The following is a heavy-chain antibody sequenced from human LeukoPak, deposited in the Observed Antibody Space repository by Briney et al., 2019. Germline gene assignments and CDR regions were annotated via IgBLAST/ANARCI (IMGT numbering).Heavy chain of an antibody. J-gene: IGHJ4*02. CDR2: ISPNSGGT. CDR3: ARDGPAVVIEFDY. Sequence: ASVKVSCKASGFTHTAYYMYWVRQAPGQGLEWVGWISPNSGGTNYAQKFQGRVTMTRDTSINTAYMELSGLRSDDTAVYYCARDGPAVVIEFDYWGQGTLVTVSS. V-gene: IGHV1-2*02. D-gene: IGHD2-21*01. CDR1: GFTHTAYY.